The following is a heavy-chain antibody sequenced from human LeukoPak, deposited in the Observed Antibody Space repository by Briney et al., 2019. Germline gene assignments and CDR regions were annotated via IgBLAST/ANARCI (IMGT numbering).Heavy chain of an antibody. J-gene: IGHJ5*02. CDR3: ARDGVVVPSANRRTWFDP. V-gene: IGHV4-39*07. Sequence: PSETLSLTCTVSGGSISGSVYYWGWIRQPPGQGLEWIGSIYYTGSTYYSPSLKSRVTMSVDTPKNQLSLKLTSVTAADTAVYYCARDGVVVPSANRRTWFDPWGQGIQVIVSS. CDR1: GGSISGSVYY. D-gene: IGHD2-2*01. CDR2: IYYTGST.